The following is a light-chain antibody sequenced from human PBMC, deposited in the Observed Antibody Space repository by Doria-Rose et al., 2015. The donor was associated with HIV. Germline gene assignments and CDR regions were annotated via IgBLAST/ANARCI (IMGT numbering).Light chain of an antibody. Sequence: EIVMTQSPESLGVSLGERATLNCKSNQSLLYTSKNYLAWYQQKPGQPPKLLIYWASTRQSGVPARFSGSGSGTDFTLTISSLEAVDVAVYYCQQYYDTPSFGPGTTVDIK. CDR1: QSLLYTSKNY. V-gene: IGKV4-1*01. CDR3: QQYYDTPS. J-gene: IGKJ3*01. CDR2: WAS.